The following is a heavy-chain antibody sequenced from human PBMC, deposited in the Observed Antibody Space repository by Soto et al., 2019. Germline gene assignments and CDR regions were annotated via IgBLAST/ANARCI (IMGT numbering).Heavy chain of an antibody. CDR2: IKQDGNEK. J-gene: IGHJ4*02. D-gene: IGHD2-15*01. CDR3: ARDLGVALATLTLDF. Sequence: PGGSLRLSCAVSGFTFSDYWMSWVRQAPGKGLEWVANIKQDGNEKYYVDSVKGRFTISRDNAKNPLYLQMNSLRAEDTGVYYCARDLGVALATLTLDFWGQGTLVTVSS. V-gene: IGHV3-7*01. CDR1: GFTFSDYW.